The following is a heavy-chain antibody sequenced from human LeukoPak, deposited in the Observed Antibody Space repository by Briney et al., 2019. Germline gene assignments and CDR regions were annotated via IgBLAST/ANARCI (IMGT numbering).Heavy chain of an antibody. CDR2: IRGNGGST. CDR3: AKDRGRYFDWLYDF. V-gene: IGHV3-23*01. D-gene: IGHD3-9*01. J-gene: IGHJ4*02. CDR1: GFTFSSYA. Sequence: GGSLRLSCAASGFTFSSYAMTWVRQAPGKGLEWVSGIRGNGGSTYYADSVKGRFTISRDNSKNTLYLLMNSLRAEDTAAYYCAKDRGRYFDWLYDFWGQGTLVTVSS.